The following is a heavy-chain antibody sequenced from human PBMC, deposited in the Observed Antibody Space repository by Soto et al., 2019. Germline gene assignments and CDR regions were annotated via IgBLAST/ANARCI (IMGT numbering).Heavy chain of an antibody. CDR1: GYSFPDYF. V-gene: IGHV1-2*04. D-gene: IGHD1-26*01. CDR3: ATQRSEWELSFDY. Sequence: ASGEGSCNASGYSFPDYFIPWVRQAPGKGLEWMGWINPNSGATNYAQKFQGWVTMTRDTSISTAYVELSRRRSDDTAVYYCATQRSEWELSFDYWG. CDR2: INPNSGAT. J-gene: IGHJ4*01.